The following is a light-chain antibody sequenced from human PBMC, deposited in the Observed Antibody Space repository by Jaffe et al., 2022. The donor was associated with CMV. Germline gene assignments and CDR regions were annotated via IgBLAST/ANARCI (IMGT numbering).Light chain of an antibody. CDR1: QSVNNNY. CDR2: GAS. CDR3: QQYGGSPLYT. J-gene: IGKJ2*01. Sequence: EIVLTQSPGTLSLSPGERATLSCRASQSVNNNYLAWLQQKPGQAPRLLIYGASRRATGIPDRFSGSGSGTDFTLTISRLEPEDFAVYYCQQYGGSPLYTFGQGTKLEI. V-gene: IGKV3-20*01.